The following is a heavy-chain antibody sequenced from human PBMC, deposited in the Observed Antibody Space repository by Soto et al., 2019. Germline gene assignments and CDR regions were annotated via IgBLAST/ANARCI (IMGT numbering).Heavy chain of an antibody. CDR2: VGPGGDDT. J-gene: IGHJ4*02. D-gene: IGHD2-15*01. V-gene: IGHV3-23*01. CDR3: ARGSAF. CDR1: GFAFSDYA. Sequence: VELLESGGGLVQPGGSLRLSCVASGFAFSDYAMNWVRQSPGRGLEWVSGVGPGGDDTYYADSVRGRFTVSSDNAKNTLYLEMRTLTVADTATYFWARGSAFWGQGTLVTVSS.